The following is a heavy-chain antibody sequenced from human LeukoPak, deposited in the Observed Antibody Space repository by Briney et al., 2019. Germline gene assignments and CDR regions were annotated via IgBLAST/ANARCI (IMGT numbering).Heavy chain of an antibody. V-gene: IGHV4-59*08. CDR2: IYYTGKN. Sequence: SETLSLTCAVSGGSINSHYWGWIRQPPGKGLQWIGDIYYTGKNNYNPSLKSRVTITLDTSKDHLSLNLTSVLAADTAIYYCVRRDTGWNYFDYWGQGILVTVSS. J-gene: IGHJ4*02. D-gene: IGHD6-19*01. CDR3: VRRDTGWNYFDY. CDR1: GGSINSHY.